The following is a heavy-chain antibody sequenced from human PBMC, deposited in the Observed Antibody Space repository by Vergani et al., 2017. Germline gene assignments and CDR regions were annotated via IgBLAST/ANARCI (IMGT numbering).Heavy chain of an antibody. Sequence: EVKLVESGGGLVQPGGSLRLSCAASGFTVSSNYMSWVRQAPGKGLEWVSVIYSGGSTYYADSVKGRFTISRHNSKNTLYLQMNSLRAEDTAVYYGARDRVDIVATTTYYYYYYGMDVWGQGTTVTVSS. CDR1: GFTVSSNY. CDR2: IYSGGST. J-gene: IGHJ6*02. V-gene: IGHV3-53*04. D-gene: IGHD5-12*01. CDR3: ARDRVDIVATTTYYYYYYGMDV.